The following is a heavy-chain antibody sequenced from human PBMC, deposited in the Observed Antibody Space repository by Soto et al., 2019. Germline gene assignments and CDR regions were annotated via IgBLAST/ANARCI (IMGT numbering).Heavy chain of an antibody. Sequence: SQTNPLPNSVSGGTISNRGYRRSWKRQHPGKGLEWIGYIYYSGSTYYNPSLKSRVTISVDTSKNQFSLKLSSVTAADTAVYYCAREIIVVVVAANSNWFDPWGQGTLVTVSS. V-gene: IGHV4-31*03. CDR2: IYYSGST. J-gene: IGHJ5*02. D-gene: IGHD2-15*01. CDR1: GGTISNRGYR. CDR3: AREIIVVVVAANSNWFDP.